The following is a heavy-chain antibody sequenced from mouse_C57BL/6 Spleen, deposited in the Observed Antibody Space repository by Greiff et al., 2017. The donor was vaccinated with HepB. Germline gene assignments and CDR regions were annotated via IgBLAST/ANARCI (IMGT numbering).Heavy chain of an antibody. Sequence: QVQLKESGAELARPGASVKMSCKASGYTFTSYTMHWVKQRPGQGLEWIGYINPSSGYTKYNQKFKDKATLTADKSSSTAYMQLSSLTSEDSAVYYCARWGYGSSYGYFDVWGTGTTVTVSS. V-gene: IGHV1-4*01. D-gene: IGHD1-1*01. CDR3: ARWGYGSSYGYFDV. CDR2: INPSSGYT. J-gene: IGHJ1*03. CDR1: GYTFTSYT.